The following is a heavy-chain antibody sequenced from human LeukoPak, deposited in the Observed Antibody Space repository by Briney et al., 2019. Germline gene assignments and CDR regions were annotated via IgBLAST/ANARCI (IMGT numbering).Heavy chain of an antibody. J-gene: IGHJ4*02. V-gene: IGHV4-30-2*01. D-gene: IGHD6-13*01. Sequence: SETLSLTCTVSGGSISSGGYYWSWIRQPPGKGLEWIGYIYHSGSTYYNPSLKSRVTISVDRSKNQFSLKLSSVTAADTAVYYCASRSSSLDYWGQGTLVTVSS. CDR3: ASRSSSLDY. CDR1: GGSISSGGYY. CDR2: IYHSGST.